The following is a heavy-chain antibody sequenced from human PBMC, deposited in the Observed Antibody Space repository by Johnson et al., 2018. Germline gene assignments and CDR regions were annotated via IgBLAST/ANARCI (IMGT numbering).Heavy chain of an antibody. Sequence: QVQLVQSGGDVVQXGRSLRLSCAASGFTFSSDGMHWVRQAPGKGLEWVAFISDDGDKRDYADSVKGRFTISRDNSKNTLYLQVNSLRPEDTAVSYCAKELRHNWNYYYDYGMDVWGQGTTVTVSS. D-gene: IGHD1-1*01. J-gene: IGHJ6*02. CDR3: AKELRHNWNYYYDYGMDV. V-gene: IGHV3-30*18. CDR1: GFTFSSDG. CDR2: ISDDGDKR.